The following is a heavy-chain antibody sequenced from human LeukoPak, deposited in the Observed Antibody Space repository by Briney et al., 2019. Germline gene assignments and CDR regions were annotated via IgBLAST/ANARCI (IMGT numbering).Heavy chain of an antibody. CDR2: IYYSGST. Sequence: PSETLSLTCTVSGGSISSSSYYWGWICQPPGKGLEWIGSIYYSGSTYYNPSLKSRVTISVDTSKNQFSLKLSSVTAADTAVYYCARCTEEKPRGSYLTYYYMDVWGKGTTVTVSS. D-gene: IGHD1-26*01. V-gene: IGHV4-39*07. CDR1: GGSISSSSYY. J-gene: IGHJ6*03. CDR3: ARCTEEKPRGSYLTYYYMDV.